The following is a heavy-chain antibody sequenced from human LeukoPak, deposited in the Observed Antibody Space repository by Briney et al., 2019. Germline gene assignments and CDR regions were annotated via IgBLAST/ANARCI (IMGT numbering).Heavy chain of an antibody. D-gene: IGHD2-15*01. Sequence: SETLSLTCTVSGGSISSSSYYWGWIRQPPGKGLEWIGSIYYSGSTYYNPSLKSRVTISVDKSKNQFSLKLSSVTAADTAVYFCARDPYCTGGSCYHRFDSWGQGTLVTVSS. V-gene: IGHV4-39*07. J-gene: IGHJ4*02. CDR1: GGSISSSSYY. CDR2: IYYSGST. CDR3: ARDPYCTGGSCYHRFDS.